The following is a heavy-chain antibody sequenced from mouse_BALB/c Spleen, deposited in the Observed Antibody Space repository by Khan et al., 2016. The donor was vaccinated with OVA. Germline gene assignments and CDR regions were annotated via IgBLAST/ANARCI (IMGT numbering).Heavy chain of an antibody. V-gene: IGHV1S56*01. Sequence: QVQLQQSGAELVKPGASVKLSCKASGYTFTSYDINWVKQRPEQGLEWIGWIFPGDGSTNYNEKFKGKATLTADKSSSTAYMQLSRLTSEASAVYSCSRHYSGRSFYWYFHFWGPGTTVTVSS. CDR3: SRHYSGRSFYWYFHF. CDR1: GYTFTSYD. CDR2: IFPGDGST. J-gene: IGHJ1*01. D-gene: IGHD1-1*01.